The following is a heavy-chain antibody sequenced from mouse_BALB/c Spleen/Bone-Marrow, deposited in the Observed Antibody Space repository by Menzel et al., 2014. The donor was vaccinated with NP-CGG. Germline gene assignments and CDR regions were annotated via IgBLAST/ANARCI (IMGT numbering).Heavy chain of an antibody. J-gene: IGHJ4*01. CDR2: INDGGSYT. CDR3: ARDGNFAMDY. D-gene: IGHD2-1*01. V-gene: IGHV5-4*02. CDR1: GSTFSDYY. Sequence: EVKVVESGGGLVKPGGSLKLSCAVSGSTFSDYYMYWVRQNPEKRLEWVATINDGGSYTYYPDSVKGRFTISRDNAKNNLYLQMSSLKSEDTAMYYCARDGNFAMDYWGQGTSVTVSS.